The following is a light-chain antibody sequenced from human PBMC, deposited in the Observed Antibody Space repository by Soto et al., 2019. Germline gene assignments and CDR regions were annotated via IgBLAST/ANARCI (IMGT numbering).Light chain of an antibody. CDR3: QQYNTYSGT. J-gene: IGKJ2*02. CDR2: KAS. V-gene: IGKV1-5*03. Sequence: DIQMTQSPSTLSASVGDRVTITCRASQSIGNGLAWYQQKPGKAPKLLVYKASSLESGVPPRFSGSGSGTEFTLTISSLQPDDLATYYCQQYNTYSGTFGQGTKLEIK. CDR1: QSIGNG.